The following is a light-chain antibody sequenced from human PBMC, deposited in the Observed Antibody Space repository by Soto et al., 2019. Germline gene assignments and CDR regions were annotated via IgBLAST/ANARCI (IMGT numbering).Light chain of an antibody. Sequence: QSVLTQPRSVPGSPGQSVTISCTGTSSDVGGYNYVSWYQHHPGKAPKVMIYDVSKRPSGVPDRFSGSKSGNTASLTISGLQAEDEADYYCCSFAGSYTFVFGTGTKVTVL. J-gene: IGLJ1*01. V-gene: IGLV2-11*01. CDR3: CSFAGSYTFV. CDR1: SSDVGGYNY. CDR2: DVS.